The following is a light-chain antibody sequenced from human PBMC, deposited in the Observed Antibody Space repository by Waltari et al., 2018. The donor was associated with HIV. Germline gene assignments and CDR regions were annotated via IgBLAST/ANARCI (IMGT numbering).Light chain of an antibody. J-gene: IGKJ3*01. V-gene: IGKV1-5*03. CDR3: QHYNTYPEGFS. CDR2: SVS. CDR1: QSVCTS. Sequence: IQLTQSPSTLSASVGDRVTITCRASQSVCTSLAGYQQPPGKAPKLLRSSVSTLQSGVPSRFRGSGSGTDFSLVISSLQPDDFATYYCQHYNTYPEGFSFGPGTRVEFK.